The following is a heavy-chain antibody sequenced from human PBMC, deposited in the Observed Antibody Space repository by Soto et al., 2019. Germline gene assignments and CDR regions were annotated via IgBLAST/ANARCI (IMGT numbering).Heavy chain of an antibody. CDR1: GFTFSTYS. J-gene: IGHJ6*02. Sequence: PGGSLRLSCVGSGFTFSTYSINWVRQAPGKGLEWVSSISSRSYIYYADSVKGRFTISRDNAKNSVSLQMNSLRAEDTAVYYCAREYAAWPLAYGLDVWGQGTTVTVSS. CDR3: AREYAAWPLAYGLDV. CDR2: ISSRSYI. V-gene: IGHV3-21*01. D-gene: IGHD2-8*01.